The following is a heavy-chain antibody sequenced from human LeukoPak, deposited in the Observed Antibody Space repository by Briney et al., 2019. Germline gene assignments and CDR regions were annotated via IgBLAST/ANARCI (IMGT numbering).Heavy chain of an antibody. CDR1: GYTFTGQYY. V-gene: IGHV1-2*02. J-gene: IGHJ4*02. Sequence: ASVEVSCKASGYTFTGQYYIHWVRQAPGQGLEWMGWINPKSGDTNYAQKFQGRVTMARDTSISTAYMELTRLRYDDTAVYYCARGDIYTSLSLGYWGQGTLVTVSS. D-gene: IGHD2-2*02. CDR2: INPKSGDT. CDR3: ARGDIYTSLSLGY.